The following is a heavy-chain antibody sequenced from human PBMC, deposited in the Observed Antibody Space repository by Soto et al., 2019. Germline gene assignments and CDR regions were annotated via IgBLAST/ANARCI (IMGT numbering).Heavy chain of an antibody. V-gene: IGHV3-30*11. CDR3: ARPGIAVLHSNWFDP. CDR2: ISYDGSNK. Sequence: QVQLVESGGVVVQPGRSLRLSCAASGFTFSSYAMHWVRQAPGRGLEWVAVISYDGSNKYYADSVKGRFTISRDNSKNTLYLQMNSLRAEDTAVYYCARPGIAVLHSNWFDPWGQGTLVTVSS. J-gene: IGHJ5*02. D-gene: IGHD6-19*01. CDR1: GFTFSSYA.